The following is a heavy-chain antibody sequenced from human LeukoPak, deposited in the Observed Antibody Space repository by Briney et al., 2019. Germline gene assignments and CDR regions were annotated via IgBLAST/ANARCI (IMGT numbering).Heavy chain of an antibody. J-gene: IGHJ4*02. CDR2: IWYDGSNK. V-gene: IGHV3-33*08. CDR3: ASGADYGDYVSLFDY. CDR1: GFTFSSYA. D-gene: IGHD4-17*01. Sequence: PGGSLRLSCAASGFTFSSYAMSWVRQAPGKGLEWVAVIWYDGSNKYYADSVKGRFTISRDNSKNTLYLQMNSLRAEDTAVYYCASGADYGDYVSLFDYWGQGTLVTVSS.